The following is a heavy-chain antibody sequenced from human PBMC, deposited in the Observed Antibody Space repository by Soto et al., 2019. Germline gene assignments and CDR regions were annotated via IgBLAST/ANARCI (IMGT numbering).Heavy chain of an antibody. D-gene: IGHD6-6*01. CDR2: IYYSGKT. CDR3: AKNLPRTARFDY. V-gene: IGHV4-39*01. J-gene: IGHJ4*02. Sequence: XTLSLPCTLSGASITSTTYFWTWIRQPPGRGLEWVGIIYYSGKTHYNPSLKNRVTISVDRSKNQFSLQLTSVTAADKAVYYCAKNLPRTARFDYWGQGTLVTVSS. CDR1: GASITSTTYF.